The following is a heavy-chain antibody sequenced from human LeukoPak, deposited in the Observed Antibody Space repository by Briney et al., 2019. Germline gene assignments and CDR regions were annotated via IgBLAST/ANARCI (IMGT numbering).Heavy chain of an antibody. CDR3: ARGPWMQLWGTSDY. CDR1: GFTFSSYT. CDR2: ISYDGSNK. D-gene: IGHD5-18*01. J-gene: IGHJ4*02. V-gene: IGHV3-30*04. Sequence: GSLRLSCAASGFTFSSYTMHWGRQAPGKGLEWVAVISYDGSNKYYADSVKGRFTISRDNSKNTLYLQMNSLRAEGTAVYYCARGPWMQLWGTSDYWGQGTLVTVSS.